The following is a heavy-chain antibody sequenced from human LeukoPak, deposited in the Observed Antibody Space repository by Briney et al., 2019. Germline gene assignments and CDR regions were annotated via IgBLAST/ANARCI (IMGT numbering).Heavy chain of an antibody. CDR3: ATPHVLAY. V-gene: IGHV3-21*06. CDR2: ISSNSGDL. CDR1: DFSFSRQT. Sequence: PGESLRLSRAASDFSFSRQTMHWVRQAPGQALEWVSSISSNSGDLNYADSVEGRFTISRDNAKNSLYLQMNSLRAEDTAVYYCATPHVLAYWGQGTLVTVSS. J-gene: IGHJ4*02.